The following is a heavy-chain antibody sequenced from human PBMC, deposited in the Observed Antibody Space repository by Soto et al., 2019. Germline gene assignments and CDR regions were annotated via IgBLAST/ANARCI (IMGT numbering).Heavy chain of an antibody. CDR2: ISYDGSNK. J-gene: IGHJ6*02. V-gene: IGHV3-30*18. Sequence: GGSLRLSCAASGFTFSSYGMHWVRQAPGKGLEWVAVISYDGSNKYYADSVKGRFTISRDNSKNTLYLQMNSLRAEDTAVYYCANQYDGDYAGYYYYGMDVWGQGTTVTVSS. CDR3: ANQYDGDYAGYYYYGMDV. CDR1: GFTFSSYG. D-gene: IGHD4-17*01.